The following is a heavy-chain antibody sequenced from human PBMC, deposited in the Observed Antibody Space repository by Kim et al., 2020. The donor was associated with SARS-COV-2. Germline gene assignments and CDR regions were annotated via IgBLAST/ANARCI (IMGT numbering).Heavy chain of an antibody. V-gene: IGHV4-31*03. CDR2: IYYSGST. D-gene: IGHD6-13*01. CDR3: ARAREYGQQLVSVSFDY. CDR1: GGSISSGGYY. Sequence: SETLSLTCTVSGGSISSGGYYWSWIRQPPGKGLEWIGYIYYSGSTYYNPSLKSRVTISVDTSKNQFSLKLSSVTAADTAVYYCARAREYGQQLVSVSFDYWGQGTLVTVSS. J-gene: IGHJ4*02.